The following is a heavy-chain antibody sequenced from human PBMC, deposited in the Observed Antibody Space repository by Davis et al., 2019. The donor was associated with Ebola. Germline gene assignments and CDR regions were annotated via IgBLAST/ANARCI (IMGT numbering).Heavy chain of an antibody. J-gene: IGHJ6*02. D-gene: IGHD2-2*01. Sequence: PSETLSLTCAVYGGSFSGYYWSWIRQPPGKGLEWVSVIYNGGSTYYADSVKGRFTISRDNSKNTLYLQMNSLRAEDTAVYFCARQLPYYSYGMDVWGQGTTVTVSS. V-gene: IGHV3-53*01. CDR2: IYNGGST. CDR1: GGSFSGYY. CDR3: ARQLPYYSYGMDV.